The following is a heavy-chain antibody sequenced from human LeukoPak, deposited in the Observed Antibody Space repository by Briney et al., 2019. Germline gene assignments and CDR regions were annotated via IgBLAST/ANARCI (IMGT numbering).Heavy chain of an antibody. J-gene: IGHJ3*02. Sequence: GGSLRLSCAASGFTFSSYAMHWVRQAPGKGLEYVSAISSNGGSTYYANSVKGRFTISRDNSKNTLYLQMGSLRAEDMAVYYCARRNRPGIAAAGTAFDIWGQGTMVTVSS. CDR1: GFTFSSYA. CDR2: ISSNGGST. V-gene: IGHV3-64*01. CDR3: ARRNRPGIAAAGTAFDI. D-gene: IGHD6-13*01.